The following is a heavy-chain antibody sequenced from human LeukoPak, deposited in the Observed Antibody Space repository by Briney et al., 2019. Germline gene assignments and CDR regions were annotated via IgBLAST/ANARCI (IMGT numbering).Heavy chain of an antibody. V-gene: IGHV3-15*05. CDR1: GFTFSNAW. D-gene: IGHD2-15*01. CDR3: ARDQGVHCSGGACTAFDI. J-gene: IGHJ3*02. Sequence: PGGSLRLSCAASGFTFSNAWMSWVRQAPGKGLEWVGRIKSKTDGGTTDYAAPVKGRFTISRDDSKNTLYLQMNSLRAEDTAVYYCARDQGVHCSGGACTAFDIWGQGTMVTVSS. CDR2: IKSKTDGGTT.